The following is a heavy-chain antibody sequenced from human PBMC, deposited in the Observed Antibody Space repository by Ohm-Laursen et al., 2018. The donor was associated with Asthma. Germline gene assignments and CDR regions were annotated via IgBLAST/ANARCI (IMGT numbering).Heavy chain of an antibody. CDR1: GFTFSSYG. CDR3: AAWGSENF. V-gene: IGHV3-30*03. CDR2: ISYDGSNK. Sequence: SLRLSCAASGFTFSSYGMHWVRQAPGKGLEWVAVISYDGSNKYYADSVKGRFTISRDNAKDSLSLQMNSLRVEDTAVYYCAAWGSENFWGQGTLVTVS. D-gene: IGHD7-27*01. J-gene: IGHJ4*02.